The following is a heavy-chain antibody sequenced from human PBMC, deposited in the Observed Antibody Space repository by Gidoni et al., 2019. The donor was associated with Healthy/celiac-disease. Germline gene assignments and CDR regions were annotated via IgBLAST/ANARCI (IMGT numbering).Heavy chain of an antibody. CDR2: INHSGST. Sequence: QVQLQQWGAGLLKPSETLSLTCAVYVVSFSGYYWSWIRQPPGKGLEWMGEINHSGSTNDNPSLKSRVTISGDTSKNQFSLKRSSVTAADTAVYYCARGAYYDSSGRNYYFDYWGQGTLVTVSS. D-gene: IGHD3-22*01. CDR1: VVSFSGYY. J-gene: IGHJ4*02. V-gene: IGHV4-34*01. CDR3: ARGAYYDSSGRNYYFDY.